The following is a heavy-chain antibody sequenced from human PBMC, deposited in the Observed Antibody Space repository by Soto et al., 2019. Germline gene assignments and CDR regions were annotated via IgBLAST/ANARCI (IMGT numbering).Heavy chain of an antibody. D-gene: IGHD1-26*01. J-gene: IGHJ4*02. Sequence: ASVKVSCKASGYTFTDHYIHWVRQAPGQGPEWMGWINPNSGGTNYAQKFQGWVTMTRDTSISTVYMELSRLKSDDTAVYYCARVLYSGSYYFDFWGQGTLVNVSS. CDR3: ARVLYSGSYYFDF. V-gene: IGHV1-2*04. CDR1: GYTFTDHY. CDR2: INPNSGGT.